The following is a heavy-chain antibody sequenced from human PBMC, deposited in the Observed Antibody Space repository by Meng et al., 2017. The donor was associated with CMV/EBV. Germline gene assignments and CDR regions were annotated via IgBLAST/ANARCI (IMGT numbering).Heavy chain of an antibody. D-gene: IGHD1-1*01. CDR1: GFTVRRNY. CDR3: ARDGNDHGV. Sequence: EVQLGGCGGGCVPPCVALSSVCAAAGFTVRRNYMSWFRQAPGKGLEWVSLIYSEGTTDYAESVKGRFTISRDNSKKTLYLQMNSLRAEETAVYYCARDGNDHGVWGQGTLVTVSS. J-gene: IGHJ4*02. V-gene: IGHV3-53*01. CDR2: IYSEGTT.